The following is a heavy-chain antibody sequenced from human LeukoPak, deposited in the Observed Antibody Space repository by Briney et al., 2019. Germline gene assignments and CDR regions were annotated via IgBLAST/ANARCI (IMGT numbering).Heavy chain of an antibody. V-gene: IGHV3-7*01. Sequence: GGSLRLSCAASGFTFSNYWMNWVRQAPGKGLEWVANIKQDGSEKYYVDSVKGRSTVSRDNAKNSLYLQMNSLRAEDTAVYYCAKEGAYPIITYDSWGQGTLVTVSS. J-gene: IGHJ5*01. CDR2: IKQDGSEK. D-gene: IGHD3-10*01. CDR3: AKEGAYPIITYDS. CDR1: GFTFSNYW.